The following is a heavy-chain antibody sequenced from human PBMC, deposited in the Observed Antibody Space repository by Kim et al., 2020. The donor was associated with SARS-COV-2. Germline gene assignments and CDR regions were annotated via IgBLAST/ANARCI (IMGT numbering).Heavy chain of an antibody. J-gene: IGHJ4*02. Sequence: AQEFQGRVTITADKSTSTAYMELSSLISEDTAVYYCARSIAVAGTRLDYWGQGTLVTVSS. CDR3: ARSIAVAGTRLDY. V-gene: IGHV1-69*02. D-gene: IGHD6-19*01.